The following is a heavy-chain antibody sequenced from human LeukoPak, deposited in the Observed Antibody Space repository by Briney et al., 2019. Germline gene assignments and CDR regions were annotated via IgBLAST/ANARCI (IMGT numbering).Heavy chain of an antibody. J-gene: IGHJ4*02. V-gene: IGHV3-30*18. CDR1: GFTFSDHY. CDR3: AKGPKGELTMVRGVIIPHFDY. CDR2: ISYDGSNK. Sequence: GGSLRLSCAASGFTFSDHYMDWVRQAPGKGLEWVAVISYDGSNKYYADSVKGRFTISRDNSKNTLYLQMNSLRAEDTAVYYCAKGPKGELTMVRGVIIPHFDYWGQGTLVTVSS. D-gene: IGHD3-10*01.